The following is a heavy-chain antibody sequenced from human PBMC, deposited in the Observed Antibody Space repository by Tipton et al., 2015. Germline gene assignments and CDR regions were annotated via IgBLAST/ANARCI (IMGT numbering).Heavy chain of an antibody. J-gene: IGHJ4*02. D-gene: IGHD3-22*01. CDR1: GFSFDDYG. CDR3: ARDYYDSSGYYYGGY. CDR2: ISGSGDNT. Sequence: SLRLSCAASGFSFDDYGMHWVRQPPGKGLEWVSAISGSGDNTYYADSVKGRFTISRDNAKNSLYLQMNSLRAEDTAVYYCARDYYDSSGYYYGGYWGQGTLVTVSS. V-gene: IGHV3-21*01.